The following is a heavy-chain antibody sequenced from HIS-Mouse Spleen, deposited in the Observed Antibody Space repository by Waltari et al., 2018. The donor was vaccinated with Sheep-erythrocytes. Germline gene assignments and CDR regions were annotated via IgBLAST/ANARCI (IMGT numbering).Heavy chain of an antibody. Sequence: QVQLQQWGAGLLKPSETLSLTCAVYGGSFSGYYWSWIRQPPGKGLEWMGEINHSGSTTYNPSLKSRVTISVDTSKNQFSLKLSSVTAADTAVYYCASYDSSGSYYARAFDIWGQGTMVTVSS. J-gene: IGHJ3*02. CDR3: ASYDSSGSYYARAFDI. D-gene: IGHD1-26*01. CDR2: INHSGST. CDR1: GGSFSGYY. V-gene: IGHV4-34*01.